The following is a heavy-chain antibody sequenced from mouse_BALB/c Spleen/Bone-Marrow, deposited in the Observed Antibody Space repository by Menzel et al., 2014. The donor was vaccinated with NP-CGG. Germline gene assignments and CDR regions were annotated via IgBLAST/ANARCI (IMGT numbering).Heavy chain of an antibody. V-gene: IGHV1-87*01. CDR2: IYPGDGDT. Sequence: QVQLQQSGAELARPGASVNLSCKASGYTFTSYWMQWVKQRPGQGLEWIGAIYPGDGDTRYTQKFKGKATLTADKSSSTAYMQLSSLASEDSAVYYCAAYYGSSYWAMDYWGQGTSVTVS. D-gene: IGHD1-1*01. J-gene: IGHJ4*01. CDR1: GYTFTSYW. CDR3: AAYYGSSYWAMDY.